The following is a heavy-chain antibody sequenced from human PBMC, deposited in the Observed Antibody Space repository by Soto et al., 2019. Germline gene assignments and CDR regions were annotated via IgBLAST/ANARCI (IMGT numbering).Heavy chain of an antibody. Sequence: QVQLEESGGGLVKPGGSLRLSFAASGFTFSAVYMSWIRQAPNKGLEYISYISSSGTSANYADSVKGRFTISRDNAKSALYLQMNSLRAEDTAVYYCARDRGAVTGPYFDYWGQGALVTVSS. J-gene: IGHJ4*02. D-gene: IGHD6-19*01. CDR1: GFTFSAVY. CDR2: ISSSGTSA. V-gene: IGHV3-11*01. CDR3: ARDRGAVTGPYFDY.